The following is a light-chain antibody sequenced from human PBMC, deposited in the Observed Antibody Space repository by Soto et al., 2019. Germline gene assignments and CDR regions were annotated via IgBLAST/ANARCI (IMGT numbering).Light chain of an antibody. CDR2: GAS. CDR3: QHYGNLPRT. J-gene: IGKJ1*01. V-gene: IGKV3-20*01. Sequence: VLTQSPDTLSLSPGERATLSCRASQTISSNYLAWYQQKPGQAPRLLIYGASSRATGIPDRFSGSASGTDFTLAISGLQPEDFAVYYCQHYGNLPRTFGQGTKVEIK. CDR1: QTISSNY.